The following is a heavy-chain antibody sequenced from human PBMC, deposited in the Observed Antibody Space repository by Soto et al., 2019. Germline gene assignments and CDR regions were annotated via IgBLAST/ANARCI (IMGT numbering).Heavy chain of an antibody. CDR3: TAELAGTKPGS. J-gene: IGHJ4*02. CDR2: IKSETKGGTA. Sequence: EVQLVESGGGLVKPGGSLRLSCAASGFTFSNAWMTWVRQAPGKGLECVGRIKSETKGGTADYGAPAKGRFSISRDDSRNTLFLQIDSLKTEDTAVYYCTAELAGTKPGSWGQGTLVTVSS. V-gene: IGHV3-15*01. D-gene: IGHD1-1*01. CDR1: GFTFSNAW.